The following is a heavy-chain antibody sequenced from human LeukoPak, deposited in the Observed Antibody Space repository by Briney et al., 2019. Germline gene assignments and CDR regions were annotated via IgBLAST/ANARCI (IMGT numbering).Heavy chain of an antibody. CDR1: GGSISSGGYY. CDR3: ARDRVRGPSPKRYFDY. CDR2: INHSGST. D-gene: IGHD3-10*01. Sequence: SETLSLTCTVSGGSISSGGYYWSWIRQHPGKGLEWIGEINHSGSTNYNPSLKSRVTISVDTSKNQFSLKLSSVTAADTAVYYCARDRVRGPSPKRYFDYWGQGTLVTVSS. J-gene: IGHJ4*02. V-gene: IGHV4-31*03.